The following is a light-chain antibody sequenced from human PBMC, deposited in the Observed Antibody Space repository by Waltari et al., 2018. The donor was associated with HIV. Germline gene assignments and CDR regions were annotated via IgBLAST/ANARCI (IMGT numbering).Light chain of an antibody. V-gene: IGLV2-14*03. CDR3: SSYTSTVTRV. CDR2: VVK. J-gene: IGLJ3*02. CDR1: SSDVGGYNY. Sequence: QSALTQPASVSGSPGQSISISCTGTSSDVGGYNYVSWYQHHPGKAPKLIIYVVKNPPSGVSYRSSGSKSGNTASLTMSVLRAEEEADYYCSSYTSTVTRVFGGGTKLTVL.